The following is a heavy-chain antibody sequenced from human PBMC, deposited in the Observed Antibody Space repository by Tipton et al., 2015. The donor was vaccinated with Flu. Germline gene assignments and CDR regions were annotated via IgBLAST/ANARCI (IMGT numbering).Heavy chain of an antibody. V-gene: IGHV1-69*13. Sequence: QLVQSGAEVGKPGSSVKVSCQTSGGTLSSYAFSWVRQAPGQGLEWMGGFIPMFGSPNYAQKFRGRVTITADASTSTVYMEMRSLRSEDTAVYYCARDEGNSSSWYSEFDYWGQGTLVTVSS. CDR3: ARDEGNSSSWYSEFDY. D-gene: IGHD6-13*01. CDR1: GGTLSSYA. J-gene: IGHJ4*02. CDR2: FIPMFGSP.